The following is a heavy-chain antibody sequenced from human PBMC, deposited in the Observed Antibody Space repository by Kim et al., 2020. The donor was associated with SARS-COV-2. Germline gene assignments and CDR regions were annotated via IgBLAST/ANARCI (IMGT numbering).Heavy chain of an antibody. CDR3: ARHDIGFYYVPLGYFDL. CDR2: IDPSDSYT. J-gene: IGHJ2*01. Sequence: GESLKISCKGSGYSFTSYWISWVRQMPGKGLEWMGRIDPSDSYTNYSPSFQGHVTISADKSISTAYLQWSSLKASDTAMYYCARHDIGFYYVPLGYFDLWGRGTLVTVSS. CDR1: GYSFTSYW. V-gene: IGHV5-10-1*01. D-gene: IGHD3-10*02.